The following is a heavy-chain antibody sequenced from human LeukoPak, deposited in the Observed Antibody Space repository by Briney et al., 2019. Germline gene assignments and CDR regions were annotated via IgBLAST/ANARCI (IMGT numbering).Heavy chain of an antibody. V-gene: IGHV1-69*06. CDR3: ARRGYSGYGGYYYYYMDV. D-gene: IGHD5-12*01. Sequence: ASVKVSCKASGGTFSSYAISWVRQAPGQGLEWMGGIIPIFGTANYAQKFQGRVTITADKSTSTAYMELSSLRSEDTAVYYCARRGYSGYGGYYYYYMDVWGKGTTVTVSS. J-gene: IGHJ6*03. CDR2: IIPIFGTA. CDR1: GGTFSSYA.